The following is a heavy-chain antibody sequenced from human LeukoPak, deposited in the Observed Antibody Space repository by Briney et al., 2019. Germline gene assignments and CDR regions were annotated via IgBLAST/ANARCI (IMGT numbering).Heavy chain of an antibody. CDR3: ARERKRWFGEGGYYFDG. Sequence: PSQTLSLTCTVSGGSISSGSYYWSWIRQPAGKGLEWIGRIYTSGSTNYNPSLKSRVTISVETSKNQFSLKLSSVTAADTAVYYCARERKRWFGEGGYYFDGWGQGTLVTVSS. V-gene: IGHV4-61*02. CDR2: IYTSGST. D-gene: IGHD3-10*01. J-gene: IGHJ4*02. CDR1: GGSISSGSYY.